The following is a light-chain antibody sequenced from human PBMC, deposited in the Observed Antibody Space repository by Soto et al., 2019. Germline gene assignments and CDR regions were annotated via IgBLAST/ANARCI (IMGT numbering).Light chain of an antibody. J-gene: IGKJ4*01. Sequence: IVMTQSPTILSVSPGERATLSCRASQSVRSNLAWYQQKPGQAPRLLMYGVYTRAPGIPARLSGSGSGTDFTLTISSLEPEDFAVYYCQQRSNWPLTFGGGTKVDIK. CDR1: QSVRSN. CDR3: QQRSNWPLT. V-gene: IGKV3-11*01. CDR2: GVY.